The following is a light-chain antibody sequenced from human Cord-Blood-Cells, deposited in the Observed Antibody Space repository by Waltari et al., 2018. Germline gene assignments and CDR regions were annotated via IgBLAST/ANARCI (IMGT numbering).Light chain of an antibody. CDR3: QQRYSTPT. CDR2: AAS. J-gene: IGKJ1*01. V-gene: IGKV1-39*01. CDR1: QSISSY. Sequence: DIQMTQSPSSLSASVGDRVTITCRASQSISSYLNWYQQKPGKAPKFLIYAASSLQSGVPSRFSGSGSGTDFTLTISSLQPEDFATYYGQQRYSTPTFGQGTKVEIK.